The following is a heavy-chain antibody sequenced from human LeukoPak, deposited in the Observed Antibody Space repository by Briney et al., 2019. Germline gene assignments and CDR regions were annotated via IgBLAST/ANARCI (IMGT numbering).Heavy chain of an antibody. CDR3: ARDPTYGDYGGYFDY. Sequence: PGGSLRLSCAASGFALSGYSMNWVRQAPGKGLEWVSSISSSSSYIYYADSVKGRFIISRDNAKNSLYLQMNSLRAEDTAVYYCARDPTYGDYGGYFDYWGQGTLVTVSS. J-gene: IGHJ4*02. CDR1: GFALSGYS. CDR2: ISSSSSYI. D-gene: IGHD4-17*01. V-gene: IGHV3-21*01.